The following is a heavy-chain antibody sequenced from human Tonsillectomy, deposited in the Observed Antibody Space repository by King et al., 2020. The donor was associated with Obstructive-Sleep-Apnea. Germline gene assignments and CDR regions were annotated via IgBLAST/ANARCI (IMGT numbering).Heavy chain of an antibody. D-gene: IGHD1-1*01. Sequence: VQLVESGAEVKKPGSSVKVSCKASGGTFSSYAISWVRQAPGQGLEWMGGIIPIFGTANYAQKFQGRVTITADESTSTAYMGLSSLRSEDTAVYYCAGESGQLERPHKINFSWFDPWGQGTLVTVSS. CDR1: GGTFSSYA. CDR3: AGESGQLERPHKINFSWFDP. CDR2: IIPIFGTA. V-gene: IGHV1-69*01. J-gene: IGHJ5*02.